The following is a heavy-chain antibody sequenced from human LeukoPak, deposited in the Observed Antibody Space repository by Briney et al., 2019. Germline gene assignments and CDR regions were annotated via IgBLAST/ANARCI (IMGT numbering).Heavy chain of an antibody. CDR1: GASNNSFY. J-gene: IGHJ5*02. CDR2: THPSGNR. CDR3: ARKVPKKGWFDP. Sequence: SETLSLSCIVSGASNNSFYWSWLRQPPGKGLEWIGYTHPSGNRNYSPSLKSRVTISVDTSTNQLSLKLKSVTAADTAVYYCARKVPKKGWFDPWGQGTLVTVSS. V-gene: IGHV4-4*09.